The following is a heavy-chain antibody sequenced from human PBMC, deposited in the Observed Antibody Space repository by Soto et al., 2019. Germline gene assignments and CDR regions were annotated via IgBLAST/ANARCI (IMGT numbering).Heavy chain of an antibody. CDR3: AREVYYDLWSGFNTHPYYFND. D-gene: IGHD3-3*01. J-gene: IGHJ4*02. CDR1: GFTFSRHT. Sequence: QVQLVESGGGVVQPGRSLRLSCAASGFTFSRHTMHWVRQAAGKGLEWVAAISDDGNNTYYADSVKGRFTISRDNSKNTLYLQMNSLSSEDTAVHHCAREVYYDLWSGFNTHPYYFNDSGQGTLVTVSS. V-gene: IGHV3-30-3*01. CDR2: ISDDGNNT.